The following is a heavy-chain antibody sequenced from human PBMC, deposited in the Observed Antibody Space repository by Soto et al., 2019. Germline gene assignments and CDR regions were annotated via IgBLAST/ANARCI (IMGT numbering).Heavy chain of an antibody. V-gene: IGHV6-1*01. CDR2: TYYRPKWYN. CDR1: GDSVSSNSAA. CDR3: ARGRPRVATRDYYYYYGMDV. D-gene: IGHD5-12*01. Sequence: PSQTLSLTCAISGDSVSSNSAAWNWIRQSPSRGLERLGRTYYRPKWYNDYAVSVKSRITINPDTSKNQFSLQLNSVTPEDTAVYYCARGRPRVATRDYYYYYGMDVWGQGTTVTVSS. J-gene: IGHJ6*02.